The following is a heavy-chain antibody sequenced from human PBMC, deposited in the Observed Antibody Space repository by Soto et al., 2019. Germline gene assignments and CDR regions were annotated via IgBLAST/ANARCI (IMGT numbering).Heavy chain of an antibody. Sequence: SVKVSCKASGGTFSSYAISWVRQAPGQGLEWMGGIIPIFGTANYAQKFQGRVTITADESTSTAYMELSSLRSEDTAVYYCARNRGAYYDSSGYSGNFDYWGQGTLVTVSS. CDR2: IIPIFGTA. CDR1: GGTFSSYA. J-gene: IGHJ4*02. CDR3: ARNRGAYYDSSGYSGNFDY. V-gene: IGHV1-69*13. D-gene: IGHD3-22*01.